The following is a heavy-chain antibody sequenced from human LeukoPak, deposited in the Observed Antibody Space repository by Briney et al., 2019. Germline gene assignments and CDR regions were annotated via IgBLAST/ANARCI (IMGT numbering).Heavy chain of an antibody. CDR3: AKDPRVRGVTHFDY. Sequence: GGSLRLSCAASGFTFSSYAMSWVRQAPGKGVEWVSAISGSGGSTYYADSVKGRFTISRDNSKNTLYLQMNSLRAEDTAVYYCAKDPRVRGVTHFDYWGQGTLVTVSS. D-gene: IGHD3-10*01. J-gene: IGHJ4*02. CDR1: GFTFSSYA. V-gene: IGHV3-23*01. CDR2: ISGSGGST.